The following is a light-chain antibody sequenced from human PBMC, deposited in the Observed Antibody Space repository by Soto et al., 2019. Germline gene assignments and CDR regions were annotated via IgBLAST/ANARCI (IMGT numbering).Light chain of an antibody. CDR2: AAS. CDR1: QSISSY. CDR3: QQSYSTTWT. J-gene: IGKJ1*01. Sequence: EIQMTQSPSSLSASVGDRVTITCRASQSISSYLNWYQQKPGKAPKLLIYAASSLQSGVPSRFSGSGSETDFTLTISSLQPEDFATYSCQQSYSTTWTFGQGTKVDIK. V-gene: IGKV1-39*01.